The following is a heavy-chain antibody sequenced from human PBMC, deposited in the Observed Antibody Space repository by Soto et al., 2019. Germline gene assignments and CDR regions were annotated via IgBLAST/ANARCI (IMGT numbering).Heavy chain of an antibody. V-gene: IGHV4-38-2*02. CDR1: GYSISSGYY. J-gene: IGHJ4*02. CDR3: AREVRDSSGYYLDY. Sequence: PSETLSLTCAVSGYSISSGYYWGWIRQPPGKGLEWIGSIYHSGSTYYNPSLKSRVTISVDTSKNQFSLKLSSVTAADTAVYYCAREVRDSSGYYLDYWGQGTLVTVSS. CDR2: IYHSGST. D-gene: IGHD3-22*01.